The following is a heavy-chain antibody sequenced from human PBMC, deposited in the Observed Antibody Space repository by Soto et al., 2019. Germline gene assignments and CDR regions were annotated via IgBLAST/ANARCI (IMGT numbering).Heavy chain of an antibody. V-gene: IGHV3-74*01. Sequence: EVQLVESGGGLVQPGGSLRLSCAASGFTFSSYWMHLVRQAPGKGLVWVSRINADGSSTSYADSVKGRFTTSRDNAKNTLYLYMSSLRAEDTAVYFCAREFGDYVGEEYFQHWGQGTLVTVSS. J-gene: IGHJ1*01. D-gene: IGHD4-17*01. CDR2: INADGSST. CDR1: GFTFSSYW. CDR3: AREFGDYVGEEYFQH.